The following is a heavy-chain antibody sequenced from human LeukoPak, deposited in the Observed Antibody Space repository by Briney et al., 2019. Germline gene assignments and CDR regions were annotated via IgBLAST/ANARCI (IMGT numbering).Heavy chain of an antibody. CDR1: GGSISSYY. V-gene: IGHV4-59*01. J-gene: IGHJ4*02. D-gene: IGHD4-23*01. Sequence: SETLSLTCTVSGGSISSYYWSWIRQPPGKGLEWIGYIYFSGSTNYNPSLKSRVTISVDTSKNQFSLKMSSVTAADTAVYYCARAGGNSPPFDYWGQGTLVTVPS. CDR3: ARAGGNSPPFDY. CDR2: IYFSGST.